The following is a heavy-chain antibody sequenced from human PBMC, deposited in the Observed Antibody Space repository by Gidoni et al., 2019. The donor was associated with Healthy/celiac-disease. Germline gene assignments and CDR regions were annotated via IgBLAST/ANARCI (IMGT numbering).Heavy chain of an antibody. CDR2: ISYDGSNK. CDR3: ARSFLYGGDIDY. D-gene: IGHD3-10*02. J-gene: IGHJ4*02. V-gene: IGHV3-30-3*01. Sequence: AASGFTFSSYAMHWVRQAPGKGLEWVAVISYDGSNKYYADSVKGRFTISRDNSKNTLYLQMNSRRAEDTAVYYCARSFLYGGDIDYWGQGTLVTVSS. CDR1: GFTFSSYA.